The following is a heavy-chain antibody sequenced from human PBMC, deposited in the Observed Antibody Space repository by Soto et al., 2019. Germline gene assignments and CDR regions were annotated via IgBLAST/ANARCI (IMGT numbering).Heavy chain of an antibody. D-gene: IGHD6-13*01. CDR1: GGSSSGYY. V-gene: IGHV4-34*01. CDR2: INHSGST. Sequence: SETLSLTCAVYGGSSSGYYWSWIRQPPGKGLEWIGEINHSGSTNYNPSLKSRVTISVDTSKNQFSLKLSSVTAADTAVYYCARVAAAGARYYYYYGMDVWGQGTTVTVSS. J-gene: IGHJ6*02. CDR3: ARVAAAGARYYYYYGMDV.